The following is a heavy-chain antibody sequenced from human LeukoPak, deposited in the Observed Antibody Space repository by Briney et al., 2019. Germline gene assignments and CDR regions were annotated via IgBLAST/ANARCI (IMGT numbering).Heavy chain of an antibody. CDR3: ARGIEYYDILTGYEPPDY. CDR2: IIPIFGTA. D-gene: IGHD3-9*01. CDR1: GGTFSSYA. Sequence: SVKVSCKASGGTFSSYAISWVRQAPGQGLEWMGRIIPIFGTANYAQKFQGRVTITTDESTSTAYMELSSLRSEDTAVYYCARGIEYYDILTGYEPPDYWGQGTLVTVSS. V-gene: IGHV1-69*05. J-gene: IGHJ4*02.